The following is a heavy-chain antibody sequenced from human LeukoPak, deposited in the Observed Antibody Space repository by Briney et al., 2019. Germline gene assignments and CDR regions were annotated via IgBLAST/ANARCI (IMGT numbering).Heavy chain of an antibody. CDR3: ARSDYVWGSYRPVDY. CDR2: IIPILGIA. Sequence: ASVKVSCKASGGTFSSYAISWVRQAPGQGLEWMGRIIPILGIANYAQKFQGRVTITADKSTSTAYMELSSLRSEDTAVYYCARSDYVWGSYRPVDYWGQGTLVTVSS. V-gene: IGHV1-69*04. CDR1: GGTFSSYA. J-gene: IGHJ4*02. D-gene: IGHD3-16*02.